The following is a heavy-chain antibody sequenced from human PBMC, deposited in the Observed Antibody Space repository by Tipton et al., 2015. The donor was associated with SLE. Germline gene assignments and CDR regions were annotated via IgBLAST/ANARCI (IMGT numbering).Heavy chain of an antibody. J-gene: IGHJ4*02. D-gene: IGHD2-8*01. Sequence: GLVKPSETLSLTCIVSGDSVSNAHYYWGWIRQSPGKGLEWIGAIFYSGNTYYNPSLESRVTISVDTSKNQFSLEVRSVTAADTAVYYCVRLRSKVLIDYWGQGTLVTVSS. CDR2: IFYSGNT. CDR3: VRLRSKVLIDY. V-gene: IGHV4-39*07. CDR1: GDSVSNAHYY.